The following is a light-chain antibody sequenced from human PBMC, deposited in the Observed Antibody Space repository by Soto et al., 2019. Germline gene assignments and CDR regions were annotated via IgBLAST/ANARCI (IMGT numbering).Light chain of an antibody. Sequence: DIVMTQSPLSLPVTPGEPASISCRSSQSLLHSNGYNYLDWYLQKPGQSPQLLIYLCSNRASGVPDRFSGSGSGTDFTLIISRVEAEDVGVYYCMQALQTPPWTFGQGTKVEIK. J-gene: IGKJ1*01. CDR2: LCS. CDR1: QSLLHSNGYNY. CDR3: MQALQTPPWT. V-gene: IGKV2-28*01.